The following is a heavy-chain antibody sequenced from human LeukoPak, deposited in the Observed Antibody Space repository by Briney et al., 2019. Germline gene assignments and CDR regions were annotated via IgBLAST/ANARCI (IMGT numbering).Heavy chain of an antibody. D-gene: IGHD4-17*01. CDR1: RFTFSNYV. CDR3: ARYSGNYGLDY. V-gene: IGHV3-30*02. Sequence: GGSLRLSCAASRFTFSNYVIHWVRQAPGKGLEWVSLIRYDGSSKYYADSVRGRFTISRDNSKNTLYLQMNSLRAEDTAVYYCARYSGNYGLDYWGQGTLVTVSS. CDR2: IRYDGSSK. J-gene: IGHJ4*02.